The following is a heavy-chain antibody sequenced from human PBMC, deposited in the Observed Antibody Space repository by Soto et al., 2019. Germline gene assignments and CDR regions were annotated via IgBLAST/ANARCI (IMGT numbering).Heavy chain of an antibody. CDR3: ARVNIVVVPAALYYYGRDV. D-gene: IGHD2-2*01. CDR1: GGSFSGYY. J-gene: IGHJ6*02. V-gene: IGHV4-34*01. CDR2: INHSGST. Sequence: SETLSLTCAVYGGSFSGYYWSWIRQPPGKGLEWIGEINHSGSTNYNPSQKSRVTISVDTSKNQFSLKLSSVTAADTAVYYCARVNIVVVPAALYYYGRDVWGQGTTVTVSS.